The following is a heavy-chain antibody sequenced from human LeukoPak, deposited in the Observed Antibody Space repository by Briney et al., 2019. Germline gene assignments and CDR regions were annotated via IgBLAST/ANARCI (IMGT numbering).Heavy chain of an antibody. J-gene: IGHJ4*02. CDR3: AKDGRATITFDY. Sequence: QPGGSLRLSCSASGFTFSSYALSWVRQAPGKGLKGVSVISGSGDTTVYADSVKGRFTVSRDNYKNTVYLQMNILRAEDSAVYYCAKDGRATITFDYWCQRTLVTVSS. D-gene: IGHD5-24*01. CDR2: ISGSGDTT. CDR1: GFTFSSYA. V-gene: IGHV3-23*01.